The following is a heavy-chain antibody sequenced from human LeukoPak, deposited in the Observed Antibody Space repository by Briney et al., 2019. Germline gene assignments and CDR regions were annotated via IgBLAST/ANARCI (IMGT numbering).Heavy chain of an antibody. CDR2: INPYNGYT. J-gene: IGHJ4*02. Sequence: ASVKLSCKASGYTFTTYGITWGRQAPGQGLEWRGWINPYNGYTNYAQNLQGRVTMTTNTSTSTAYMELRNLTSDDTAMYYCARQYSGYDYGGYWGQGTLVTVSS. CDR1: GYTFTTYG. CDR3: ARQYSGYDYGGY. D-gene: IGHD5-12*01. V-gene: IGHV1-18*04.